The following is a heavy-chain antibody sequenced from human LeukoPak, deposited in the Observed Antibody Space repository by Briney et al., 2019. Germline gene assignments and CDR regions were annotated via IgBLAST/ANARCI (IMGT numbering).Heavy chain of an antibody. Sequence: ASVKVSCKASGYTFTSYDINWVRQATGQGLEWMGWMNPNSGNTGYAQNFQGRVTMTRDTSTSTVYMELSSLRSEDTAVYYCARDYQIGRITPARGGLVGQYWGQGTLVTVSS. V-gene: IGHV1-8*01. D-gene: IGHD3-10*01. CDR1: GYTFTSYD. J-gene: IGHJ4*02. CDR3: ARDYQIGRITPARGGLVGQY. CDR2: MNPNSGNT.